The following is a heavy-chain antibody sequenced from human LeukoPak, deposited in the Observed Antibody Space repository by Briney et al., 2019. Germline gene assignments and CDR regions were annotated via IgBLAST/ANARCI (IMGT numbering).Heavy chain of an antibody. D-gene: IGHD3-22*01. Sequence: KASETLSLTCTVSSGSITRHYWTWIRQPPGEGLEWIGYIHYGGSTNYNPSLKSRVTISVDTSKKQFSLNMSSVTPADTALYYCARDSVDESSGYYPSGAFDLWGQGTLVSVSS. CDR2: IHYGGST. CDR3: ARDSVDESSGYYPSGAFDL. CDR1: SGSITRHY. J-gene: IGHJ3*01. V-gene: IGHV4-59*11.